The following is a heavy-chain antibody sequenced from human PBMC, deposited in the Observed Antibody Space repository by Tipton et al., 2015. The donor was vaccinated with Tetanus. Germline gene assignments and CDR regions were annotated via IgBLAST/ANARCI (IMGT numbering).Heavy chain of an antibody. CDR3: TTRPPPYGDYYFDY. D-gene: IGHD4-17*01. Sequence: GLVKPSGTLSLTCAVSGDSLSSSNWWSWVRQSPGKGLQWVGRIKSRADGGTTDYAAPVKGRFIISRDDSKNTLYLQMNSLKTEDTALYYCTTRPPPYGDYYFDYWGQGALVTVSS. J-gene: IGHJ4*02. V-gene: IGHV3-15*01. CDR1: GDSLSSSNW. CDR2: IKSRADGGTT.